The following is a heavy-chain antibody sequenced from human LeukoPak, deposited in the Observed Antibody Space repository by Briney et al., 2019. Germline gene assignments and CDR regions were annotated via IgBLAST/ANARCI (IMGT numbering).Heavy chain of an antibody. CDR3: ARVPLRFLEPFDY. CDR2: MSHRGRT. V-gene: IGHV4-34*01. D-gene: IGHD3-3*01. J-gene: IGHJ4*02. CDR1: GGSVSGYY. Sequence: PSETLSLTCAVYGGSVSGYYWSWIRHPPEKGLEWLGEMSHRGRTHYTPSLQSRVTMSVDTSKNQFALNLNAVTAADTAVYYCARVPLRFLEPFDYWGQGILVTVSS.